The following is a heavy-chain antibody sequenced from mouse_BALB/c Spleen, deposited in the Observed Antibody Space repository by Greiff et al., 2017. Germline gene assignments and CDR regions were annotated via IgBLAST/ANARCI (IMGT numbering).Heavy chain of an antibody. V-gene: IGHV5-6-4*01. D-gene: IGHD4-1*01. CDR1: GFTFSSYT. CDR2: ISSGGSYT. Sequence: EVKLVESGGGLVKPGGSLKLSCAASGFTFSSYTMSWVRQTPEKRLEWVATISSGGSYTYYPDSVKGRFTISRDNAKNTLYLQMSSLKSEDTAMYYCTREALTGTSFDYWGQGTTLTVSS. J-gene: IGHJ2*01. CDR3: TREALTGTSFDY.